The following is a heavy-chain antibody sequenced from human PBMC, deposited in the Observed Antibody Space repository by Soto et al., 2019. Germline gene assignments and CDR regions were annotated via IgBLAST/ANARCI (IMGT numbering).Heavy chain of an antibody. D-gene: IGHD2-15*01. CDR1: GFSLSTTGAG. V-gene: IGHV2-5*02. CDR3: AAAVVESAFDF. Sequence: QITLKESGPTLVKPTQTLTLTCTFSGFSLSTTGAGVGWVRQPPGKALEWLTLIYWDDDKRYSPSLKNRLTIIKDTSKNQVVLTMTNVDPVDTATYYCAAAVVESAFDFWGQGTMVTVSS. J-gene: IGHJ3*01. CDR2: IYWDDDK.